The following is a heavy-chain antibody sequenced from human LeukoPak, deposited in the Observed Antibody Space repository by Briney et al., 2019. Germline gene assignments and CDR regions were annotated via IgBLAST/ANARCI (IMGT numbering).Heavy chain of an antibody. Sequence: GGSLRLSCAASGFTFSSYSMNWVRQAPGKGLEWVSSISSSSSYIYYADSVKGRFTISRDNAKNSLYLQMNSLRAEDTVVYYCARERRGSYYYDSSGYLDYWGQGTLVTVSS. J-gene: IGHJ4*02. D-gene: IGHD3-22*01. CDR1: GFTFSSYS. V-gene: IGHV3-21*01. CDR3: ARERRGSYYYDSSGYLDY. CDR2: ISSSSSYI.